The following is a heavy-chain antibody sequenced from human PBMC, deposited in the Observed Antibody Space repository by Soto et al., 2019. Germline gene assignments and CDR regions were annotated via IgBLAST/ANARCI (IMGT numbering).Heavy chain of an antibody. J-gene: IGHJ5*02. CDR3: PRGPQRCLKS. D-gene: IGHD3-16*01. CDR2: ISSGSSEI. CDR1: GFTFSNYN. V-gene: IGHV3-21*01. Sequence: GGSLRLSCAASGFTFSNYNMNWVRQAPGKGLEWISSISSGSSEIFYADAVKGRFTVSRDNAKNSLFLQMNNLRAEDSATYYCPRGPQRCLKSWGQGVLVTVSS.